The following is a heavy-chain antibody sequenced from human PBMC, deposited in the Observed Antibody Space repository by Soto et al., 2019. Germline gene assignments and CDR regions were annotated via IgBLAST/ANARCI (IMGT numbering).Heavy chain of an antibody. CDR3: ARAGEYDFIWGRYRYNWPTFAFDI. V-gene: IGHV4-59*01. J-gene: IGHJ3*02. CDR1: GCSISSYY. Sequence: PSETLSLTCTVSGCSISSYYWSWIRQPPGKGLVWIGYLLYSGSTNYSPPFKSRVTISVDTPKHQFALKLSSVTAADTAVYYCARAGEYDFIWGRYRYNWPTFAFDIWGQGTMVTVSS. CDR2: LLYSGST. D-gene: IGHD3-16*02.